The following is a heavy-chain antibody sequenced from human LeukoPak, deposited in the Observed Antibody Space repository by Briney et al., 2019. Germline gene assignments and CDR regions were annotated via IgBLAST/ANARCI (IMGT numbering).Heavy chain of an antibody. V-gene: IGHV3-23*01. CDR2: ISGSGGST. Sequence: GGSLRLSCAASGFTFSSYAMSWVRQAPGRGLEWVSAISGSGGSTYYADSVKGRFTIPRDNSKNTLYLQMNSLRAEDTAVYYCAKAAHVETLLLFDYWGQGTLVTVSS. CDR3: AKAAHVETLLLFDY. CDR1: GFTFSSYA. J-gene: IGHJ4*02. D-gene: IGHD3-3*01.